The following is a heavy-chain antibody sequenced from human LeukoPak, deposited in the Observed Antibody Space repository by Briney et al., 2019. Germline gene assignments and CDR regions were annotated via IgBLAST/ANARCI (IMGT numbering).Heavy chain of an antibody. CDR3: ARGYFYDFFYFDY. J-gene: IGHJ4*02. CDR2: ISPNSGGT. D-gene: IGHD3-3*01. V-gene: IGHV1-2*06. Sequence: ASVKVSCKASGYTFTGYYMHWVRQAPGQGLEWMGRISPNSGGTNYAQKFQGRVTMTRDTSISTAYMELSRLRSDDTAVYYCARGYFYDFFYFDYWGQGTLVTVSS. CDR1: GYTFTGYY.